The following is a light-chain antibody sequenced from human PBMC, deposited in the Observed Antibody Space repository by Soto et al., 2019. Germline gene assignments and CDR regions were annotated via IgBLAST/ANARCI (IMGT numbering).Light chain of an antibody. J-gene: IGKJ4*01. CDR1: QDISTY. Sequence: DIQMTQSPSSVSASLGDRVTITCRASQDISTYLVWYQQKPGKAPNLLIYDASTLLSGVPSRFSGGGSGTDFTLTISNLQAEDFSTYYCQQAHNLPLTFGGGTNVEIK. CDR2: DAS. CDR3: QQAHNLPLT. V-gene: IGKV1-12*01.